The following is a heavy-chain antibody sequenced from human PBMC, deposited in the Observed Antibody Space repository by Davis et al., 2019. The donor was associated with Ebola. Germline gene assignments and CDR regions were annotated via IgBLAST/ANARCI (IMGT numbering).Heavy chain of an antibody. CDR3: ARLRSYYYYYYGMDV. CDR2: IYPGDSDT. D-gene: IGHD3-10*01. Sequence: GESLKISCKGSGYRFTNSWIGWVRQMPGKGLEWMGIIYPGDSDTRYSPSFQGQVTISADKSISTAYLQWSSLKASDTAMYYCARLRSYYYYYYGMDVWGQGTTVTVSS. J-gene: IGHJ6*02. V-gene: IGHV5-51*01. CDR1: GYRFTNSW.